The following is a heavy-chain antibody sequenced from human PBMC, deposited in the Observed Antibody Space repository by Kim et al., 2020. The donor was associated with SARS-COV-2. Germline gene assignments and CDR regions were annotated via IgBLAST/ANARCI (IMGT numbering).Heavy chain of an antibody. CDR2: ICSSSSDI. CDR3: ARDGADTAMVLLSYYGMDV. J-gene: IGHJ6*02. D-gene: IGHD5-18*01. V-gene: IGHV3-21*01. CDR1: GFTFSSYS. Sequence: GGSLRLSCAASGFTFSSYSMNWVRQAPGKGLEWVSSICSSSSDIYYADSVKGRFTISRDNAKNSLYLQMNSLRAEDTAVYYCARDGADTAMVLLSYYGMDVCGQGTTVTLSS.